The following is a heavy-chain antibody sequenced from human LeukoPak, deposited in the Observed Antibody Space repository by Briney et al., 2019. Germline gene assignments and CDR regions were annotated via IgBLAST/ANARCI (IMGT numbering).Heavy chain of an antibody. CDR2: IEEDGSEK. Sequence: GGSLRLSCVASGFTLSSYWMTWVRQAPGKGLEWVADIEEDGSEKYYVDSVKGRFTISRDNAKNSLYLQMNSLRAEDTALYYCARLYCSSTSCHTLHYYYMDVWGKGTTVTVSS. V-gene: IGHV3-7*01. CDR3: ARLYCSSTSCHTLHYYYMDV. D-gene: IGHD2-2*02. CDR1: GFTLSSYW. J-gene: IGHJ6*03.